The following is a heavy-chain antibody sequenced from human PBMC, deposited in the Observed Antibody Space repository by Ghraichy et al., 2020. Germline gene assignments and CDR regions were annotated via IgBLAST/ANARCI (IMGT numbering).Heavy chain of an antibody. CDR3: ARVQSYYDSSGYFDY. V-gene: IGHV3-30*04. J-gene: IGHJ4*02. Sequence: GGSLRLSCAASGFTFSSYAMHWVRQAPGKGLEWVAVISYDGSNKYYADSVKGRFTISRDNSKNTLYLQMNSLRAEDTAVYYCARVQSYYDSSGYFDYWGQGTLVTVSS. D-gene: IGHD3-22*01. CDR2: ISYDGSNK. CDR1: GFTFSSYA.